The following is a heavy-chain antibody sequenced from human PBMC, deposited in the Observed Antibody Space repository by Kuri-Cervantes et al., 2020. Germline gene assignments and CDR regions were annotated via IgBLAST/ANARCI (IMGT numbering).Heavy chain of an antibody. CDR3: ARACSDVTCAQTVTDAFDI. J-gene: IGHJ3*02. D-gene: IGHD4-17*01. CDR2: IWFDGSNK. CDR1: GFTFSTFY. Sequence: GGSLRLSCAASGFTFSTFYIHWVRQAPGKGLEWVAVIWFDGSNKYYADSVKGRFTISRDNSKNTQYLQMNSLRAEDTAVYFCARACSDVTCAQTVTDAFDIWGQGTLVTVSS. V-gene: IGHV3-33*08.